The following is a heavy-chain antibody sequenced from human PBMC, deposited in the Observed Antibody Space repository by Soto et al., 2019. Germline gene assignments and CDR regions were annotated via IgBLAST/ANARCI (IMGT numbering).Heavy chain of an antibody. CDR2: ISYDGSNK. Sequence: GGSLRLSCAASGFTFSSYAMHWVRQAPGKGLEWVAVISYDGSNKYYADSVKGRFTISRDNSKNTLYLQMNSLRAEDTAVYYCARGRYCSSTSCVEFGELDLDFDYWGQGTLVTVSS. CDR1: GFTFSSYA. CDR3: ARGRYCSSTSCVEFGELDLDFDY. J-gene: IGHJ4*02. D-gene: IGHD2-2*01. V-gene: IGHV3-30-3*01.